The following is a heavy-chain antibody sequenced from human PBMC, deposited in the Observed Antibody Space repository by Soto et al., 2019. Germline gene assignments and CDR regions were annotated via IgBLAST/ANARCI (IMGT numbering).Heavy chain of an antibody. CDR3: ARDSFTYYHNSTGYGEAFDP. Sequence: GGSLRLSCAASGFTFSSYWMHWVRQAPGKGLAWVSRINTDGTTSSYADSVQGRFTVSRDNTKNTLYLQMNSLRVEDTAVYYCARDSFTYYHNSTGYGEAFDPWGQGTVVTVSS. CDR1: GFTFSSYW. D-gene: IGHD3-22*01. V-gene: IGHV3-74*01. CDR2: INTDGTTS. J-gene: IGHJ5*02.